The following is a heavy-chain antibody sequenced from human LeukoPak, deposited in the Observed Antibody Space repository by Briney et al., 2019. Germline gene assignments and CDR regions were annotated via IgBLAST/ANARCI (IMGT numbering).Heavy chain of an antibody. CDR2: ISYDGSNK. V-gene: IGHV3-30*04. J-gene: IGHJ4*02. Sequence: GGSLRLSCAASGFTFSSYAMHWVRQAPGKGLEWVAVISYDGSNKYYADSVKGRFTISRDNSKNTLYLQMNSLRAEDAAVYYCAREGVWEFGLDYWGQGTLVTVSS. CDR3: AREGVWEFGLDY. D-gene: IGHD3-16*01. CDR1: GFTFSSYA.